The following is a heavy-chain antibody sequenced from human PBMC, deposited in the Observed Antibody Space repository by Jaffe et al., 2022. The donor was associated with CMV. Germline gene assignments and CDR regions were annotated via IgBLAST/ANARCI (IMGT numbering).Heavy chain of an antibody. D-gene: IGHD1-7*01. CDR1: GFTFSSYS. CDR2: ISSSSSYI. J-gene: IGHJ6*03. Sequence: EVQLVESGGGLVKPGGSLRLSCAASGFTFSSYSMNWVRQAPGKGLEWVSSISSSSSYIYYADSVKGRFTISRDNAKNSLYLQMNSLRAEDTAVYYCARAEELELRRASPYYYMDVWGKGTTVTVSS. CDR3: ARAEELELRRASPYYYMDV. V-gene: IGHV3-21*01.